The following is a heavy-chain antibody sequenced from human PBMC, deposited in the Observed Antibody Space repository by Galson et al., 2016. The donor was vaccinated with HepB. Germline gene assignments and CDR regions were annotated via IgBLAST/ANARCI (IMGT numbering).Heavy chain of an antibody. V-gene: IGHV1-3*01. D-gene: IGHD3-3*01. J-gene: IGHJ6*02. CDR2: INAANHNT. CDR1: GYTFIDYP. Sequence: SVKVSCKASGYTFIDYPIHWVRQAPGQGLEWMGWINAANHNTRYSQRFQSRVTITRDTSANTAYMDLSSPTSEDTAVYYCARDQGRYDFWSGYPSYYYYGLDVWGQGTTVTVSS. CDR3: ARDQGRYDFWSGYPSYYYYGLDV.